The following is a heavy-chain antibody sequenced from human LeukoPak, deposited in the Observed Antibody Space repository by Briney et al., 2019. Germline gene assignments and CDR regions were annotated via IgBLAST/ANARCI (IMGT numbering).Heavy chain of an antibody. J-gene: IGHJ4*02. Sequence: GRCLRLAHAAAGFTVSSYAMSSVSQEGGEWRGLVSAIRGWSGNTYYHDHVKGRFNISRDNAKSSLYLQMSSLIADHTALYYCARDYLYCGGDCFVDNWPQGPLVSVSS. D-gene: IGHD2-21*02. CDR2: IRGWSGNT. CDR3: ARDYLYCGGDCFVDN. V-gene: IGHV3-21*01. CDR1: GFTVSSYA.